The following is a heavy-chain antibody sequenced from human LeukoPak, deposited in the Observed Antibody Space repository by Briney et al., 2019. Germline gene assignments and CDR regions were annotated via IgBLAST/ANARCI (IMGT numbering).Heavy chain of an antibody. CDR1: GFTVSSNS. D-gene: IGHD3-10*01. J-gene: IGHJ4*02. V-gene: IGHV3-66*03. CDR2: IYSDNT. CDR3: ARGSGSYYNGDY. Sequence: PGGSLRLSCTVSGFTVSSNSMSWVRQAPGKGLEWVSFIYSDNTHYSDSVKGRFTISRDNSKNTLYLQMNSLRAEDTAVYYCARGSGSYYNGDYWGQGTLVTVSS.